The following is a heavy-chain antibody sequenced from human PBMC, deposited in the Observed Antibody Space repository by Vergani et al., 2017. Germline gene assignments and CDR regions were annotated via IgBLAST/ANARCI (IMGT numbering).Heavy chain of an antibody. Sequence: EVQPLESGGGLVQPGGSLRLSCAASGFTFSSYAMSWVRQAPGKGLEWVSAISGRGGSTYYADSVKGRFPISRDNSKNTLYLQMNSLRAEDTAVYYCAKDPGDAKYYYYYMDVWGKGTTVTVSS. CDR1: GFTFSSYA. V-gene: IGHV3-23*01. CDR3: AKDPGDAKYYYYYMDV. CDR2: ISGRGGST. D-gene: IGHD3-16*01. J-gene: IGHJ6*03.